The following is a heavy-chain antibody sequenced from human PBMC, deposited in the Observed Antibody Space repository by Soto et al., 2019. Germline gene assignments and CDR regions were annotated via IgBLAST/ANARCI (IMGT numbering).Heavy chain of an antibody. V-gene: IGHV3-23*01. D-gene: IGHD6-13*01. CDR1: GFTFSSYA. Sequence: GGSLRLSCAASGFTFSSYAMSWVRQAPGKGLEWVSAISGSGGSTYYADSVKGRFTISRDNSKNTLYLQMNSLRAEDTAVYYCAKDWFRIAAAGTPWFDPWGQGTLVTVSS. J-gene: IGHJ5*02. CDR3: AKDWFRIAAAGTPWFDP. CDR2: ISGSGGST.